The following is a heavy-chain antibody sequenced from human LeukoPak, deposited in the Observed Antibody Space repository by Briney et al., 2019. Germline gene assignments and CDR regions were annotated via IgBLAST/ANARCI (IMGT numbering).Heavy chain of an antibody. D-gene: IGHD3-22*01. CDR2: INPNSGGT. CDR1: GYTFTGYY. V-gene: IGHV1-2*02. CDR3: ARSTRPLHYYDSSGYPGDYFDY. J-gene: IGHJ4*02. Sequence: GASVKVSCKASGYTFTGYYMHWVRQAPGQGLEWMGWINPNSGGTNYAQKFQGRVTMTRDTSISTAYMELSRLRSDDTAVYYCARSTRPLHYYDSSGYPGDYFDYWGQGSLVTVSS.